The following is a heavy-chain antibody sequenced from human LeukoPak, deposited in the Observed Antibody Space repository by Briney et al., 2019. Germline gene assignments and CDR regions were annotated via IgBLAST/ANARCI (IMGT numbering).Heavy chain of an antibody. CDR1: GGSFSGYY. CDR3: ARNDYGDYAPDY. Sequence: SETLSLTCAVYGGSFSGYYWSWIRQPPGKGLEWIGEVNHSGSTYYNPSLKSRVTISVDRSKNQFSLKLSSVTAADTAVYYCARNDYGDYAPDYWGQGTLVTVSS. J-gene: IGHJ4*02. V-gene: IGHV4-34*01. CDR2: VNHSGST. D-gene: IGHD4-17*01.